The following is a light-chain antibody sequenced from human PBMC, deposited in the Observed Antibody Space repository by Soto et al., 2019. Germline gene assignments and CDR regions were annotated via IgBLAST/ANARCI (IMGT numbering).Light chain of an antibody. J-gene: IGKJ5*01. V-gene: IGKV3-15*01. Sequence: EVVMTQSPATLSVSPGERATLSCRASESVSSNLAWYQQRPGQAPRLVIYGASTRATGIPARFSGGGSGTEFTLTISSLQSEDFAVYYCQQYNSWPPITFGQGRLLANK. CDR1: ESVSSN. CDR3: QQYNSWPPIT. CDR2: GAS.